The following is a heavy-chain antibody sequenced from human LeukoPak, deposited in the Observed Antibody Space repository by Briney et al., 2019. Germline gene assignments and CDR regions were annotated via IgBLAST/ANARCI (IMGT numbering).Heavy chain of an antibody. Sequence: PSETLSLTCTVSGGSISSSSYYWGWIRQPPGKGLEWIGSIYYSGSTYYNPSLKSRVTISVDTSKNQFSLKLSSVTAADTAVYYCTKDQTDFWSGFYDHWGQGTLVTVSS. CDR2: IYYSGST. CDR3: TKDQTDFWSGFYDH. CDR1: GGSISSSSYY. J-gene: IGHJ4*02. V-gene: IGHV4-39*02. D-gene: IGHD3-3*01.